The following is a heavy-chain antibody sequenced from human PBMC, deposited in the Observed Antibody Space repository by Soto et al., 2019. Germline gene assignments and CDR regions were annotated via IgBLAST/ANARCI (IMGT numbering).Heavy chain of an antibody. Sequence: GGSLRLSCAASGFTFSSYWMHWVRQVPGKGLLWVSRIDEYGNTIDYADSVRGRFTISRDNARNTLYLEMNSLRAEDTALYYCTRGIGGRWGYWGRGSLVSVSS. CDR1: GFTFSSYW. D-gene: IGHD3-16*01. CDR3: TRGIGGRWGY. J-gene: IGHJ4*02. CDR2: IDEYGNTI. V-gene: IGHV3-74*01.